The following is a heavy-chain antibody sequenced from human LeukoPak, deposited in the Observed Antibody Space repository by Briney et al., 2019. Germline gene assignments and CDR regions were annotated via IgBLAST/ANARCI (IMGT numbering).Heavy chain of an antibody. D-gene: IGHD1-26*01. CDR1: GASISGSGYY. CDR2: IYYTGNT. V-gene: IGHV4-39*01. Sequence: SETLSLTCAVSGASISGSGYYLGRIRQPPGKGLEWIGNIYYTGNTYYNASLQSRVTISIDTSKNQFSLRLNSVTAADTAMYYCAKSGSYGLIDYWGQGTLVTVSS. J-gene: IGHJ4*02. CDR3: AKSGSYGLIDY.